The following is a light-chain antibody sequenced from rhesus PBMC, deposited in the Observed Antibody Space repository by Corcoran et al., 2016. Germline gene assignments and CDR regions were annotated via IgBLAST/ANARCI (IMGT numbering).Light chain of an antibody. CDR2: WAS. V-gene: IGKV4-1*01. Sequence: IVMTQSPDSLAVSLGERVTINCKSSQSLLYSSNHKNYLAWYQQKPGQAPKLLIYWASTRESGFPNRISGRGSGTDFTLTISGLQAEDVAVYYCQQYYSSPLTFGPGTKLDIK. CDR3: QQYYSSPLT. J-gene: IGKJ3*01. CDR1: QSLLYSSNHKNY.